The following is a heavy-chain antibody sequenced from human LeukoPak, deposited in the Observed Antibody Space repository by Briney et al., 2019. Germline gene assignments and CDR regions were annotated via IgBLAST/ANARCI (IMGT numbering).Heavy chain of an antibody. CDR3: VRGGYWLFDY. J-gene: IGHJ4*02. V-gene: IGHV4-34*01. CDR1: GGSFSDYY. CDR2: INHSGST. Sequence: SETLSLTCAVFGGSFSDYYWTWIRQPPGKGLEWIREINHSGSTNANPALKRRVTISIDTSNKQFSLKLSSVTATDTAVYYCVRGGYWLFDYWDQGTLVTVSS. D-gene: IGHD2-8*02.